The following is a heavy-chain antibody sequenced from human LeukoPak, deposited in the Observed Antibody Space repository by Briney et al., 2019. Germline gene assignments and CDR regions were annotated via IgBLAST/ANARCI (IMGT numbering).Heavy chain of an antibody. V-gene: IGHV4-59*12. CDR2: IYYSGST. CDR1: GGSISSYY. D-gene: IGHD2-15*01. Sequence: NSSETLSLTCTVSGGSISSYYWSWIRQPPGKGLEWIGYIYYSGSTNYNPSLKSRVTISVDTSKNQFSLKLSSVTAADTAVYYCAREDPLLRYFDYWGQGTLVTVSS. CDR3: AREDPLLRYFDY. J-gene: IGHJ4*02.